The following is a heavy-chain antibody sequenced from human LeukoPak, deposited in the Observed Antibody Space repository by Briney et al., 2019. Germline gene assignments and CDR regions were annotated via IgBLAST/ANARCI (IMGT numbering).Heavy chain of an antibody. CDR3: AKGGGSYAGDYYYYMDV. CDR2: IYDSGSI. CDR1: GGSISSYY. D-gene: IGHD1-26*01. J-gene: IGHJ6*03. V-gene: IGHV4-59*01. Sequence: PSETLSLTCTVSGGSISSYYWSWIRQPPGKGLEGMVYIYDSGSINYNPSLKSRVTISVDTSKNQFSLKLSSVTAADTAVYYCAKGGGSYAGDYYYYMDVWGKGTTVTISS.